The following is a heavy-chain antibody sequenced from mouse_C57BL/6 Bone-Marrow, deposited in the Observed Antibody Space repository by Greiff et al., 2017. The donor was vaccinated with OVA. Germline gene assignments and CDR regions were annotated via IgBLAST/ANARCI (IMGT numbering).Heavy chain of an antibody. CDR1: GISITTGNYR. D-gene: IGHD2-4*01. CDR3: ARDRGYYDYRYFDV. V-gene: IGHV3-5*01. Sequence: EVQLQESGPGLVKPSQTVFLTCTVTGISITTGNYRWSWIRQFPGNKLEWIGYIYYSGTITYNPSLTSRTTITRDTPKNQFFLEMNSLTAEDTATYYCARDRGYYDYRYFDVWGTGTTVTVSS. J-gene: IGHJ1*03. CDR2: IYYSGTI.